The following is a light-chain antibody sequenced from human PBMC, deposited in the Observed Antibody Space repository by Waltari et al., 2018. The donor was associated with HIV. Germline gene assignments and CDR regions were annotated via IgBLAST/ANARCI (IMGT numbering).Light chain of an antibody. CDR3: NSRDSSGTHPVL. CDR1: SPEIYY. V-gene: IGLV3-19*01. J-gene: IGLJ2*01. CDR2: GKN. Sequence: SSKLTQDPAVSVALGQTVRITCQGDSPEIYYASWFQQKPGQAPLLVIYGKNNRPSGIPDRFSGSFSGNTSSLTITGAQAEDEADYYCNSRDSSGTHPVLFGGGTRLSVL.